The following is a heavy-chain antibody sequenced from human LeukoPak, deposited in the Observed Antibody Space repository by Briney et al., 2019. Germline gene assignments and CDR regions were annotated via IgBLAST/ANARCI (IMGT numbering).Heavy chain of an antibody. CDR1: GGSVSSGPHY. Sequence: SETLSLICTVSGGSVSSGPHYWSWIRQPPGKGLEWIAYIHYSGSTKYNPSLKGRLTISLDTSKNQFSLHLTSVTAADTAVYFCARTWDYWGQGTLVTVSS. CDR2: IHYSGST. V-gene: IGHV4-61*01. J-gene: IGHJ4*02. CDR3: ARTWDY.